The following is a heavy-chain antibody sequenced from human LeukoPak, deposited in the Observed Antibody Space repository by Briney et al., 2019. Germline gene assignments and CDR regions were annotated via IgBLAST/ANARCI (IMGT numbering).Heavy chain of an antibody. CDR2: IYTSGST. J-gene: IGHJ6*03. Sequence: SETLSLTCTVSGGSISSYYWSWIRQPAGKGLEWIGRIYTSGSTNYNPSLKSRVTMSVDTSKNQFSLKLNSVTAADTAVYYCARGEAGATSYYYYYYMDVWGKGTTVTVSS. V-gene: IGHV4-4*07. CDR3: ARGEAGATSYYYYYYMDV. D-gene: IGHD1-26*01. CDR1: GGSISSYY.